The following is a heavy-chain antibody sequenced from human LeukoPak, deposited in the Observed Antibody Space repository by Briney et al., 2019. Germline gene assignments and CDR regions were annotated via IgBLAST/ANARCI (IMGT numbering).Heavy chain of an antibody. CDR1: GGSISSYY. CDR2: IYYSGST. CDR3: ARRDYDFWSGYPRWFDP. Sequence: SETLSLTCTVSGGSISSYYWSWIRQPPGKGLEWIGYIYYSGSTNYNPSLKSRVTISVDKSKNQFSLKLSSVTAADTAVYYCARRDYDFWSGYPRWFDPWGQGTLVTVSS. V-gene: IGHV4-59*12. D-gene: IGHD3-3*01. J-gene: IGHJ5*02.